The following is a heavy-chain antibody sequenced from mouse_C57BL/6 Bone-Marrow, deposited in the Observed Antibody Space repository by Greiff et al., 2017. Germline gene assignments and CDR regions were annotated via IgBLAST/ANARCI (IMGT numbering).Heavy chain of an antibody. CDR1: GYTFTSYW. Sequence: QVQLQQPGAELVKPGASVKLSCKASGYTFTSYWMHWVKQRPGQGLEWIGMIHPNSGSTNYNEKFKSKATLTVDKSSSTAYMQRSSLTSEDSAVYYCARADVYYSKGAWFAYWGQGTLVTVSA. J-gene: IGHJ3*01. CDR3: ARADVYYSKGAWFAY. V-gene: IGHV1-64*01. CDR2: IHPNSGST. D-gene: IGHD2-5*01.